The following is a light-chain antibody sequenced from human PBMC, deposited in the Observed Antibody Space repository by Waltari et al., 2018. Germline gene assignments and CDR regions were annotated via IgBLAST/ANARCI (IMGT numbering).Light chain of an antibody. J-gene: IGKJ2*01. CDR3: QQRAGWPLYS. CDR2: DAS. CDR1: QNGRTK. V-gene: IGKV3-15*01. Sequence: EIVMTQFPATLSVSPGDNATLSCRASQNGRTKLAWYQHRPGPPPRLLIHDASTRASDIPPRFSGRGSGTDFTLTISSLQSEDFAVYYCQQRAGWPLYSFGQGTRLEI.